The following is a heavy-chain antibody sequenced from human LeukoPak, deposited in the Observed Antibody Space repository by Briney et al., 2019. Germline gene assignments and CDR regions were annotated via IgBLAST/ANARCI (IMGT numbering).Heavy chain of an antibody. CDR2: INPNSGGT. J-gene: IGHJ6*02. CDR1: GYTFTGYY. Sequence: ASVMVSCKASGYTFTGYYMHWVRQAPGQGLEWMGWINPNSGGTNYAQKFQGWVTMTRDTSISTAYMELSRLRSDDTAVYYCARGVYSSGWYLNGMDVWGQGTTVTVSS. V-gene: IGHV1-2*04. D-gene: IGHD6-19*01. CDR3: ARGVYSSGWYLNGMDV.